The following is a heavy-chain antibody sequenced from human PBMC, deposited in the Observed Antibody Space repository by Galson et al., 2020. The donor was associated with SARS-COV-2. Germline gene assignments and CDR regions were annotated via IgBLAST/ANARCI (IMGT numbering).Heavy chain of an antibody. CDR2: INPYDSDT. J-gene: IGHJ5*02. CDR1: GYRFLSYW. Sequence: HGESLKISCKGSGYRFLSYWIGWVRQMPGKGLELMGVINPYDSDTRYRPSFQGHVTLSVDTSINTAYLQWSSLRASDTAIYYCATHLSAYSSSSLYFDPWGQGTRVNVS. D-gene: IGHD6-6*01. CDR3: ATHLSAYSSSSLYFDP. V-gene: IGHV5-51*01.